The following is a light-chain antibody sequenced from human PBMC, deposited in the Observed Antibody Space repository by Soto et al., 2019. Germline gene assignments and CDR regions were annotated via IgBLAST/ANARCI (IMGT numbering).Light chain of an antibody. CDR3: NSYTSSSTLV. CDR2: DVT. J-gene: IGLJ2*01. CDR1: SSDVGSYNY. Sequence: QSALTQPASVSGSPGQSITISCTGTSSDVGSYNYVSWYQQHPGKAPKLMIYDVTNRPSGVSSRFSGSKSGNTASLTISGLQAEDEAYYYCNSYTSSSTLVFGGGTELTVL. V-gene: IGLV2-14*01.